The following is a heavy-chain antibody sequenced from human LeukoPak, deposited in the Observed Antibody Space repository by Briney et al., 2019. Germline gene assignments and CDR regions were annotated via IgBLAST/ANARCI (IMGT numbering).Heavy chain of an antibody. CDR1: GFTFSSCA. V-gene: IGHV3-23*01. CDR2: ISGGGDET. J-gene: IGHJ4*02. CDR3: VKEGPLRRTDFDF. Sequence: GGSLRLSCSASGFTFSSCAMSWVRQTPGKGLEWVSGISGGGDETCYADSVKGRFTISRDNSKSTLYLQMNSLRAEDTAVYYCVKEGPLRRTDFDFWAQGTLVTVSS.